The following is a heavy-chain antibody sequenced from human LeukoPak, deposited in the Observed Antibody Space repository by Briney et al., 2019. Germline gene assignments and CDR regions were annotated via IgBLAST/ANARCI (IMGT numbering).Heavy chain of an antibody. CDR2: IKQDGSEQ. CDR1: GLTFINYG. D-gene: IGHD6-19*01. V-gene: IGHV3-7*01. Sequence: PGGSLRLSCAASGLTFINYGMSWVRQAPGKGLEWVANIKQDGSEQLYLDSLKGRFTISRDNAKNSLFLQMNSLRAEDTAVYYCARIGGSVDIGWFFDYWGQGTLVTVSS. J-gene: IGHJ4*02. CDR3: ARIGGSVDIGWFFDY.